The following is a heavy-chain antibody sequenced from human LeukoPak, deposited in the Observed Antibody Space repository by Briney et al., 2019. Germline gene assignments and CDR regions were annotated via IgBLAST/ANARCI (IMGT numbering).Heavy chain of an antibody. Sequence: PSETLSLTWTVSGGSISSYYWSWIRQPPGKGLEWIGYIYYSGSTNYNPSLKSRVTISVDTSKNQFSLKLSSVTAADTPVYYCAAVGYCSGGSCYPDYYGMDVWGQGTTVTVSS. CDR3: AAVGYCSGGSCYPDYYGMDV. J-gene: IGHJ6*02. CDR1: GGSISSYY. D-gene: IGHD2-15*01. V-gene: IGHV4-59*01. CDR2: IYYSGST.